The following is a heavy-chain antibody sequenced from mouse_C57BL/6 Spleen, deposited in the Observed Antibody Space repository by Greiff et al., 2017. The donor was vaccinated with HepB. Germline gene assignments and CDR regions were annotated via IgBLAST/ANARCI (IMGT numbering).Heavy chain of an antibody. D-gene: IGHD2-2*01. CDR1: GYTFTDYY. Sequence: EVQLQQSGPELVKPGASVKISCKASGYTFTDYYMNWVKQSHGKSLEWIGDINPNNGGTSYNQKFKGKATLTVDKSSSTAYMELRSLTSEDSAVYYCAREGGYDEGERYFDYWGQGTTLTVSS. J-gene: IGHJ2*01. CDR2: INPNNGGT. V-gene: IGHV1-26*01. CDR3: AREGGYDEGERYFDY.